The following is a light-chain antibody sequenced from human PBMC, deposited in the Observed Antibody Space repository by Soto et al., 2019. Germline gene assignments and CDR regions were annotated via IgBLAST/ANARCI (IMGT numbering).Light chain of an antibody. J-gene: IGLJ3*02. CDR2: EVS. CDR1: SSDVGGYNY. V-gene: IGLV2-8*01. Sequence: QSALTQPASVSGSPGQSITNSCTGTSSDVGGYNYVSWYQQHPGKAPKLMIYEVSKRPSGVPDRFSGSKSGNTASLTVSGLQAEDEADYYCNSYAGSNNWVFGGGTQLTVL. CDR3: NSYAGSNNWV.